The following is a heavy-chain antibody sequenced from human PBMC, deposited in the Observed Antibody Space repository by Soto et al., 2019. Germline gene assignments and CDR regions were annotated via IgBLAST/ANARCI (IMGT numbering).Heavy chain of an antibody. D-gene: IGHD6-6*01. J-gene: IGHJ5*02. V-gene: IGHV4-61*01. CDR3: ARGLTYSSSALFDP. CDR1: GGSVSSGSYY. CDR2: IYYSGST. Sequence: QVQLQVSGPGLVKPSETLSLTCTVSGGSVSSGSYYWSWIRQPPGKGLEWIGYIYYSGSTNYNPSLKSRVTISVDTSKNQFSLKLSSVTAADTAVYYCARGLTYSSSALFDPWGQGTLVTVSS.